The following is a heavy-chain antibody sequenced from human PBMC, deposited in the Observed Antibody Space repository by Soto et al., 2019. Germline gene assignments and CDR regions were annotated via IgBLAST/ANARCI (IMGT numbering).Heavy chain of an antibody. V-gene: IGHV3-23*01. CDR1: GFTFSSYA. J-gene: IGHJ4*02. CDR2: ISGSGGST. CDR3: AKSLPPYSSGWSYFDY. Sequence: GGSLRLSCAASGFTFSSYAMGWGRQAPWEGLEWVSAISGSGGSTYYADSVKGRFTISRDNSKNTLYLQMNSLRAEDTAVYYCAKSLPPYSSGWSYFDYWAQGTLVTVSS. D-gene: IGHD6-19*01.